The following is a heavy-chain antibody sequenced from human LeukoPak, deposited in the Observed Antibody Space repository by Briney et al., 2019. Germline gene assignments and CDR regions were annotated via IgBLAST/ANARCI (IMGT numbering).Heavy chain of an antibody. CDR3: ARMVAATNWFDP. D-gene: IGHD2-15*01. Sequence: SETLSLTCIVSGCSITSGDFYWSWIRQPPGKGLECIGYIYYSESTYYNPSLKRRVTFSVDTSKNHFSLKLTSVTAADTAVYYCARMVAATNWFDPWGRGTLVTVSS. CDR2: IYYSEST. V-gene: IGHV4-30-4*01. J-gene: IGHJ5*02. CDR1: GCSITSGDFY.